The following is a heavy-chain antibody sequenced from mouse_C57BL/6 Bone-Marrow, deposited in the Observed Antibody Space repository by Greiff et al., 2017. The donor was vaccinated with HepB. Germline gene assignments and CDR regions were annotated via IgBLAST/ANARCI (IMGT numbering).Heavy chain of an antibody. V-gene: IGHV3-6*01. CDR2: ISYDGSN. J-gene: IGHJ3*01. CDR3: AREGAPWFAD. CDR1: GYSITSGYY. Sequence: EVQLQESGPGLVKPSQSLSLTCSVTGYSITSGYYWNWIRQFPGNKLEWMGYISYDGSNNYNPSLKNRISITRDTSKNQFFLKLNSVTTEDTATYYCAREGAPWFADWGQGTLVTVSA.